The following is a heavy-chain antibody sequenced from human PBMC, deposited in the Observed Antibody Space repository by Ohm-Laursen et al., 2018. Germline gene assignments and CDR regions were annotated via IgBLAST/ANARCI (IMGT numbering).Heavy chain of an antibody. Sequence: ASVKVSCNASGYTFDSFGITWVRQAPGQGLEWMGWISPYSGQTKYALKLQGRVTMTTDTSTSTAYMDVRGLRSDDTAVYYCARGDTYGLDYWGQGTLVTVSS. D-gene: IGHD3-10*01. J-gene: IGHJ4*02. CDR3: ARGDTYGLDY. CDR2: ISPYSGQT. V-gene: IGHV1-18*01. CDR1: GYTFDSFG.